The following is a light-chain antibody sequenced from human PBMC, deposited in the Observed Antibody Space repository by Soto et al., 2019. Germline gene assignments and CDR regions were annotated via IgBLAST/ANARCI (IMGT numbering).Light chain of an antibody. CDR2: KAS. CDR3: QHYNSYSEA. Sequence: DIRMNQSPFTLSGTVGDRVTITCRASRTISSWLAWYQQKPRKAPKLLIYKASTLKSGVPSRFSGSGSGTEFTLTISSLQPDDVATYYCQHYNSYSEAFGQGTKVDVK. J-gene: IGKJ1*01. CDR1: RTISSW. V-gene: IGKV1-5*03.